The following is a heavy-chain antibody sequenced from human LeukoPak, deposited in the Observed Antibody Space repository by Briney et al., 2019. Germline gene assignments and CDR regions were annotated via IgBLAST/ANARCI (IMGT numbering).Heavy chain of an antibody. CDR1: GFTFSSYA. D-gene: IGHD3-3*01. V-gene: IGHV3-23*01. CDR2: ISGSGGST. Sequence: SGGSLRLSCAASGFTFSSYAMSWVRQAPGKGLEWVSAISGSGGSTYYADSVKGRFTISRDNSKSTLYLQMNSLRAEDTAVYYCAKEPYYDFWSGYYPTQNYWGQGTLVTVSS. CDR3: AKEPYYDFWSGYYPTQNY. J-gene: IGHJ4*02.